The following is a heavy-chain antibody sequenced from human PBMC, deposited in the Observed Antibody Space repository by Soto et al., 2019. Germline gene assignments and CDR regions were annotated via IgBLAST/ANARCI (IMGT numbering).Heavy chain of an antibody. V-gene: IGHV3-23*01. CDR1: GFTFSSYA. CDR2: ISGSGGST. D-gene: IGHD3-3*01. CDR3: AKSGGSDFWSGYPYYFDY. J-gene: IGHJ4*02. Sequence: GGSLILSCASSGFTFSSYAMSWVRQAPGKGLEWVSAISGSGGSTYYADSVKGRFTISRDNSKNTLYLQMNSLRAEDTAVYYCAKSGGSDFWSGYPYYFDYWGQGT.